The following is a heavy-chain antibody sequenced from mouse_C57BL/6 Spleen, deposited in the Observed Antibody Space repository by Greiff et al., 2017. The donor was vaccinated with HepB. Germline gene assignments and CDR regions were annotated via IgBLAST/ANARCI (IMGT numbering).Heavy chain of an antibody. D-gene: IGHD1-1*01. CDR1: GYTFTDYN. CDR3: ARWITTVVGDWYFDV. CDR2: INPNNGGT. J-gene: IGHJ1*03. Sequence: EVKLVESGPELVKPGASVKIPCKASGYTFTDYNMDWVKQSHGKSLEWIGDINPNNGGTIYNQKFKGKATLTVDKSSSTAYMELRSLTSEDTAVYYCARWITTVVGDWYFDVWGTGTTVTVSS. V-gene: IGHV1-18*01.